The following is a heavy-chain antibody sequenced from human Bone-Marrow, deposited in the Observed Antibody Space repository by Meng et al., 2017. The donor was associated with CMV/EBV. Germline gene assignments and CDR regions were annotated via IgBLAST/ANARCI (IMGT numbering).Heavy chain of an antibody. CDR1: GYTFTSYY. CDR2: INPSGGST. J-gene: IGHJ6*02. V-gene: IGHV1-46*01. D-gene: IGHD6-13*01. Sequence: ASVKVSCKASGYTFTSYYMHWVRQAPGQGLEWMGIINPSGGSTSYAQKFQGRVTMTRDTYTSTVYMELSSLRSEDTAVYYCVRVKCVAEGVYGMDVWGQGTTVTVSS. CDR3: VRVKCVAEGVYGMDV.